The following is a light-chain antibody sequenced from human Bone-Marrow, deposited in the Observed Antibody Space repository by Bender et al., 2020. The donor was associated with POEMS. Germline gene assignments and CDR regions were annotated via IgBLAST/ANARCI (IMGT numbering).Light chain of an antibody. CDR2: DVT. CDR3: CSYVGSFSYV. V-gene: IGLV2-14*03. J-gene: IGLJ1*01. CDR1: SSDVGGYSF. Sequence: QSALTQPASVSGSPGQSITISCTGTSSDVGGYSFVSWYQQHPGKAPKLIIYDVTNRPSGVSNRFSGSKSGNTASLTISGLRVDDEADYYCCSYVGSFSYVFGSGTTLTVL.